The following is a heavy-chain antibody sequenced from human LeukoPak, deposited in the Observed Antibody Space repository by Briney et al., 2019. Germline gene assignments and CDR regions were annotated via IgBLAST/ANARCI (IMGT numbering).Heavy chain of an antibody. CDR3: ARVWGEPSRMDGIAVAGNYYYGMDV. V-gene: IGHV3-7*01. J-gene: IGHJ6*02. Sequence: GGSLRLSCAASGFTFSSYWVSWVRQAPGKGLEWVANIKQDASEKYYVDSVKGRFTISRDNAKNSLYLQMNSLRAEDTAVYYCARVWGEPSRMDGIAVAGNYYYGMDVWGQGTTVTVSS. CDR1: GFTFSSYW. D-gene: IGHD6-19*01. CDR2: IKQDASEK.